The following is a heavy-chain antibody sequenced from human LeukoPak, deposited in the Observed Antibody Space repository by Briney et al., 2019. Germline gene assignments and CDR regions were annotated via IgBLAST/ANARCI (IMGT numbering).Heavy chain of an antibody. J-gene: IGHJ4*02. CDR3: AKNLQGYCSGGSCYSGL. V-gene: IGHV3-23*01. CDR2: ISGSGGST. CDR1: GFTFSSYA. Sequence: GGSLRLSCAASGFTFSSYAMSWVRQAPGKGLEWVSAISGSGGSTYYADSVKGRFTISRDNSKNTLYLQMNSLRAEDTAVYYCAKNLQGYCSGGSCYSGLWGQGTLVAVSS. D-gene: IGHD2-15*01.